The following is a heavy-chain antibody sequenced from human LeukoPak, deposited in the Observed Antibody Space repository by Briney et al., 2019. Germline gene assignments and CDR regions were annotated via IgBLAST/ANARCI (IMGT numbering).Heavy chain of an antibody. CDR2: IGPTGSDR. Sequence: GGSLRLSCTASGLTFSTSGFNWVRQAPGKGLEWVASIGPTGSDRYHADSVKGRFTISRDNSKNTLYLQMNSLRAEDTAVYYCAKKMGSGTYSAFDIWGQGTMVTVSS. CDR1: GLTFSTSG. V-gene: IGHV3-23*01. CDR3: AKKMGSGTYSAFDI. D-gene: IGHD1-26*01. J-gene: IGHJ3*02.